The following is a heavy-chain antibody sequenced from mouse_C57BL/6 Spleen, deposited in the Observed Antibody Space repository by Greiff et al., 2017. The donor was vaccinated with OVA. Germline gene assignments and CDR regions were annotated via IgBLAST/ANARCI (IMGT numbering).Heavy chain of an antibody. D-gene: IGHD1-1*01. CDR3: AREGYYGSRYFDV. V-gene: IGHV5-4*01. CDR1: GFTFSSYA. J-gene: IGHJ1*03. Sequence: EVKVVESGGGLVKPGGSLKLSCAASGFTFSSYAMSWVRQTPEKRLEWVATISDGGSYTSYPDNVKGRFTISRDNAKNNLYLQMSHLKSEDTAMYYCAREGYYGSRYFDVWGTGTTVTVSS. CDR2: ISDGGSYT.